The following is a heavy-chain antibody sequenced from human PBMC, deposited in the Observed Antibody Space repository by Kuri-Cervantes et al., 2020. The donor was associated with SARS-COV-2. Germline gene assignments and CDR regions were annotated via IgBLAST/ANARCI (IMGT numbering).Heavy chain of an antibody. CDR2: ISHDGKSK. V-gene: IGHV3-30*18. D-gene: IGHD2-8*01. Sequence: LSLTCAASGFNFSRTDMHWVRQAPGKGLEWVAVISHDGKSKKCIASGKGRFTISRDNSQNTLYLHMKSLRSEDTAMYYCAKDHVGVQDFWGQGTLVTVSS. CDR1: GFNFSRTD. CDR3: AKDHVGVQDF. J-gene: IGHJ4*02.